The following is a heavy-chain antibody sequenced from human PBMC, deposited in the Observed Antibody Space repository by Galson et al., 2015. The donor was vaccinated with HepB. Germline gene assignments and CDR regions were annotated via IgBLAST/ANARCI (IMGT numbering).Heavy chain of an antibody. D-gene: IGHD3-3*01. Sequence: CAASGFTFSSYWMSWVRQAPGKGLEWVANIKQDGSEKYYVDSVKGRFTISRDNAKNSLYLQMNSLRVGDTAVYYCARDPRDFWSGYYENWFDPWGQGTLVTVSS. V-gene: IGHV3-7*03. CDR3: ARDPRDFWSGYYENWFDP. J-gene: IGHJ5*02. CDR2: IKQDGSEK. CDR1: GFTFSSYW.